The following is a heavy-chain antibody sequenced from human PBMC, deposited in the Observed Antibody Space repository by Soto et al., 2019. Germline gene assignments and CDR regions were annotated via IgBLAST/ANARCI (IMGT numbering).Heavy chain of an antibody. CDR1: GGSITSTNW. D-gene: IGHD2-15*01. CDR3: ARDPTTPGP. V-gene: IGHV4-4*02. J-gene: IGHJ5*02. CDR2: IYHSGNT. Sequence: QVQLQESGPGLVKPSGTLSLTCAVSGGSITSTNWWSWVRQPPGKGLEWIGEIYHSGNTNYNPSPKRRXTXPVDKSKNQFPLRLSSVTAADTAVYYCARDPTTPGPWGQGTLVTVSS.